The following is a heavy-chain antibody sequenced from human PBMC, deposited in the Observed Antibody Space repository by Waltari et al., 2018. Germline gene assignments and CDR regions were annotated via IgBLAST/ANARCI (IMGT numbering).Heavy chain of an antibody. CDR2: IYXGYSDX. J-gene: IGHJ4*02. CDR1: GYSFTSYW. V-gene: IGHV5-51*01. D-gene: IGHD6-19*01. Sequence: EXQLXXSGAXVXKPGXSLKLSCKGXGYSFTSYWIGWVRQMHGKGLDWXGIIYXGYSDXRYSPSFQGQXTISADNSISTAYLQWSXLKSSDTAXYXCAXLYSSGWYPIDXCCQGTLVTVSS. CDR3: AXLYSSGWYPIDX.